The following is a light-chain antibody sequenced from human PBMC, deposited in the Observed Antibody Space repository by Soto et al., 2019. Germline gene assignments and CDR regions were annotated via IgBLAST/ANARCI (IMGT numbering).Light chain of an antibody. CDR1: QSVSSSY. Sequence: EIVLTQSPGTLSLSPGERATLSCRASQSVSSSYLAWYQQKPGQAPRLLIYGASSRATGIPDRFSGSGSGTDCTLTISRLEPEDFAVYYCQQYGRSPYTFGQGTKLEL. J-gene: IGKJ2*01. CDR3: QQYGRSPYT. CDR2: GAS. V-gene: IGKV3-20*01.